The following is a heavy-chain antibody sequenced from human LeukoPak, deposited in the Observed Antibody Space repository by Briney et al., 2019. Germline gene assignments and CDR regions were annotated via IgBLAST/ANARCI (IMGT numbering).Heavy chain of an antibody. CDR3: ALQANGYCGGDCWTLGDAAFDI. J-gene: IGHJ3*02. CDR1: GYSFTSYW. CDR2: IYPGDSDT. Sequence: GESLKISCKGSGYSFTSYWIGWVRQMPGKGLEWMGIIYPGDSDTRYSPSFQGQVTISADKSISTAYLQWSSLKASDTAMYYCALQANGYCGGDCWTLGDAAFDIWGQGTMVTVSS. V-gene: IGHV5-51*01. D-gene: IGHD2-21*02.